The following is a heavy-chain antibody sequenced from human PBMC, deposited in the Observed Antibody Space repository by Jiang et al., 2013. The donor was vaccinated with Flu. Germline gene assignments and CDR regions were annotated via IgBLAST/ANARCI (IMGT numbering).Heavy chain of an antibody. V-gene: IGHV7-4-1*02. Sequence: SVKISCKASGYTFITYAINWVRQAPGQRPEWMGWINMYTGDPAYVEGFAGRFVFSLDTSASTAYLQINSLRAEDTAVYYCARHYLNSDFDYWGQGTLVTVSS. CDR3: ARHYLNSDFDY. D-gene: IGHD3-10*01. CDR1: GYTFITYA. J-gene: IGHJ4*02. CDR2: INMYTGDP.